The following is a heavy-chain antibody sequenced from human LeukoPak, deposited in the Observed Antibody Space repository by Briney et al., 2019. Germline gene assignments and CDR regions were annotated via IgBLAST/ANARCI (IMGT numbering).Heavy chain of an antibody. D-gene: IGHD6-19*01. J-gene: IGHJ5*02. CDR1: GFAFSGYE. V-gene: IGHV3-48*03. Sequence: GGSLRLSCAASGFAFSGYEMYWVRQAPGKGLEWISYISDTGGAIHYADSVKGRFTVSRDNAKNSLYLQMNSLRAEDTAVYYCAKDTSGWSLTWGQGTLVTVSS. CDR2: ISDTGGAI. CDR3: AKDTSGWSLT.